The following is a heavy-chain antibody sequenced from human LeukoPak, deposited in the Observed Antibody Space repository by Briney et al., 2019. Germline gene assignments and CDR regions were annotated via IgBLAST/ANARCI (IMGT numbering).Heavy chain of an antibody. Sequence: EASVKVSCKASGYTFIDYYIHWVRQAPGQGLEWMGWINPKSDGTNYAQKFQGRVTMTRDTSISTAYMEVIRLRSDYTAVYYCARSYYDNSGYYYVWGQGTLVTVS. CDR2: INPKSDGT. CDR3: ARSYYDNSGYYYV. CDR1: GYTFIDYY. V-gene: IGHV1-2*02. D-gene: IGHD3-22*01. J-gene: IGHJ4*02.